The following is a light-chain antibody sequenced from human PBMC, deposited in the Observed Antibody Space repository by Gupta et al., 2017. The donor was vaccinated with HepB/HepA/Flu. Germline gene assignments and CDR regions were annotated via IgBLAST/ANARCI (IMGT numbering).Light chain of an antibody. V-gene: IGKV4-1*01. Sequence: DIVMTQSPDSLAVSLGERATIDCKSSQSGSYSSNNKNYLAWYQQRPGQPPKLLIYGASAREAGVPDRFSGSGFGTDFTLTISSRQAEDVAVYYCQQYEGTPPITFGHGTKVDIK. CDR1: QSGSYSSNNKNY. J-gene: IGKJ3*01. CDR2: GAS. CDR3: QQYEGTPPIT.